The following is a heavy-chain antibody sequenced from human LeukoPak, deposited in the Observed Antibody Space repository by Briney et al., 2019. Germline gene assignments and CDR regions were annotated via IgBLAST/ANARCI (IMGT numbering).Heavy chain of an antibody. CDR3: ARGQGGIVVVVAATDY. CDR1: GYTFTSYY. Sequence: ASVKVSCKASGYTFTSYYMHWVRQAPGQGLEWMGIINPSGGSTSYAQKFQGRVTMTRDTSTSTVYMELSSLRSEDTAVYYCARGQGGIVVVVAATDYWGQGTLVTVSS. V-gene: IGHV1-46*01. CDR2: INPSGGST. D-gene: IGHD2-15*01. J-gene: IGHJ4*02.